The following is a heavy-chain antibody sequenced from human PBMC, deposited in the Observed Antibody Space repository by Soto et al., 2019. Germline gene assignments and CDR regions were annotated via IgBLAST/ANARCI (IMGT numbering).Heavy chain of an antibody. V-gene: IGHV4-31*03. CDR2: IYYSGTT. J-gene: IGHJ5*02. Sequence: SETLSLTCTVSGGSISSGGYYWSWIRQHPGKGLEWIGYIYYSGTTYYNPSLKSRVTISVDTSKDQFSLKLSSVSAADTALYYCARCSLVVVPAPGFDPWGRGTLVTVSS. CDR3: ARCSLVVVPAPGFDP. CDR1: GGSISSGGYY. D-gene: IGHD2-2*01.